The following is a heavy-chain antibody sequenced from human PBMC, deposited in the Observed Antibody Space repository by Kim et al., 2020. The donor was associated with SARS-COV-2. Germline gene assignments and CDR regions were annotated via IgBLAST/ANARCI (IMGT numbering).Heavy chain of an antibody. D-gene: IGHD1-26*01. CDR2: INGDGSST. CDR3: GSLKHPVVGTHPGDY. Sequence: GGSLRLSCAASGFAFSSYWMMWVRQIPGKGLVWVSRINGDGSSTTYADSVQGRFTISRDNAKNTLYLQMNSLRAEDTAVYYCGSLKHPVVGTHPGDYWGQGSLVTVSS. V-gene: IGHV3-74*01. CDR1: GFAFSSYW. J-gene: IGHJ4*02.